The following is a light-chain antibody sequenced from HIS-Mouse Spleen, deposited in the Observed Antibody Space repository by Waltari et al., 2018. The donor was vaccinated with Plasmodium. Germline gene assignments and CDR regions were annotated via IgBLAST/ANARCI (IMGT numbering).Light chain of an antibody. CDR1: QSVSSN. Sequence: EIVMTQSPANLAVSPGERATLSCGASQSVSSNLAWYQQKPGQAPRLLIYGASTRATGIPARFRSSGSGTDFTLTISSLQSEDFAVYYCQQYNNWSFTFGPGTKVDIK. J-gene: IGKJ3*01. CDR2: GAS. V-gene: IGKV3-15*01. CDR3: QQYNNWSFT.